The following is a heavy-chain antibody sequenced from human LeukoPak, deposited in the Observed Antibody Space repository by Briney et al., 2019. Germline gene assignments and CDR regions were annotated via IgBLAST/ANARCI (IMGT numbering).Heavy chain of an antibody. D-gene: IGHD3-22*01. V-gene: IGHV3-23*01. CDR2: ISGSGGST. J-gene: IGHJ3*02. Sequence: GGSLRLSCAASGFTFGSYAMSWVRQAPGKGLEWVSAISGSGGSTYYADSVKGRFTISRDNSKNTLYLQMNSLRAEDTAVYYCAKQDYDSSGPDAFDIWGQGTMVTVSS. CDR3: AKQDYDSSGPDAFDI. CDR1: GFTFGSYA.